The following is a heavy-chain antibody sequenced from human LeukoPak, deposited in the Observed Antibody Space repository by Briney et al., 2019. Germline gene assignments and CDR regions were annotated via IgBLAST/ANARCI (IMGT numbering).Heavy chain of an antibody. D-gene: IGHD1-1*01. CDR1: GFTFSSYW. J-gene: IGHJ4*02. Sequence: GGSLRLSCAASGFTFSSYWTHWVRQAPGKGLVWVSRINSDGSSTSYADSVKGRFTISRDNAKNTLYLQMNSLRAEDTAVYYCARDPLGTRPGFDYWGQGTLVTVSS. CDR2: INSDGSST. CDR3: ARDPLGTRPGFDY. V-gene: IGHV3-74*01.